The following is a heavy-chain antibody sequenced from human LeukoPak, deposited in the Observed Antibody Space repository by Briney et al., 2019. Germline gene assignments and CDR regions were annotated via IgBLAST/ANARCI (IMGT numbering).Heavy chain of an antibody. CDR1: GFTFSDYY. Sequence: GGSLRLSCAASGFTFSDYYMSWIRQAPGKGLEWVSGISTSGGSTSYADSVKGRFTISRDNPRNTLYMEMNSLRAEDTAVYYCAIMHPYYDGSGYWVQWGQGTLVTVSS. J-gene: IGHJ4*02. CDR2: ISTSGGST. D-gene: IGHD3-22*01. CDR3: AIMHPYYDGSGYWVQ. V-gene: IGHV3-23*01.